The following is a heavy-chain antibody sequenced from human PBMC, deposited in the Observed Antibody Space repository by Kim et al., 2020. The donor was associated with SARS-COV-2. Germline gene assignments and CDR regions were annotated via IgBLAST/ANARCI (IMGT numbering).Heavy chain of an antibody. V-gene: IGHV3-48*03. D-gene: IGHD2-2*02. J-gene: IGHJ4*02. CDR3: ARDCSSTSCYTTFDY. Sequence: DSVKGRFTISRDNAKNSLYLQMNSLRAEDTAVYYCARDCSSTSCYTTFDYWGQGTLVTVSS.